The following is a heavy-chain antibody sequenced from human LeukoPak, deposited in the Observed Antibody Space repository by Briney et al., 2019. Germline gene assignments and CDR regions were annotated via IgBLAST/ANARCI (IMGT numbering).Heavy chain of an antibody. D-gene: IGHD3-3*01. Sequence: GGSLRLSCTASGFTFSFYMMNWVRQAPGKGLEWVSSISTSSSHIYYADSLKGRFTVSRDNAKNSLYLQMNNLRAEDTAIYYCAKDARIFGVINYFDSWGQGTLVTVSS. J-gene: IGHJ4*02. CDR3: AKDARIFGVINYFDS. CDR1: GFTFSFYM. V-gene: IGHV3-21*01. CDR2: ISTSSSHI.